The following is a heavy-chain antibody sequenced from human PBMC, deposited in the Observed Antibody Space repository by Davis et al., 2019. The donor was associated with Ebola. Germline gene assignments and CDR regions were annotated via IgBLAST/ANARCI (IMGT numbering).Heavy chain of an antibody. J-gene: IGHJ4*02. CDR3: AKVSLKYYFDY. CDR1: GFTFSSYG. V-gene: IGHV3-23*01. CDR2: ISGSGGST. Sequence: GESLKISCAASGFTFSSYGMHWVRQAPGKGLEWVSAISGSGGSTYYADSVKGRFTISRDNSKNTLYLQMNSLRAEDTAVYYCAKVSLKYYFDYWGQGTLVTVSS.